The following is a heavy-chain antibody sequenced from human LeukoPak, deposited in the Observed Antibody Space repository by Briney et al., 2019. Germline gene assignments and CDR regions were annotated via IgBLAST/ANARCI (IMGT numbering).Heavy chain of an antibody. D-gene: IGHD6-19*01. CDR2: ITSPVGHI. Sequence: PGGSLRLSCAVSGFTFSTYSMNWVRQAPGKGLEWVSSITSPVGHIYYADSLKGRITISRDNARSSLYLQMNSLRAEDTAVYYYATDGRSSGLYCFDYWGQGTLVTVSS. CDR3: ATDGRSSGLYCFDY. J-gene: IGHJ4*02. CDR1: GFTFSTYS. V-gene: IGHV3-21*01.